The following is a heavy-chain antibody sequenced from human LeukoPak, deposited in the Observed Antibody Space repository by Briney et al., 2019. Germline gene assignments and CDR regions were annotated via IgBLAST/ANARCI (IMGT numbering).Heavy chain of an antibody. V-gene: IGHV3-23*01. J-gene: IGHJ6*03. D-gene: IGHD6-25*01. CDR2: ISGSGGST. CDR1: GFTFSSYA. Sequence: GGSLRLSCAASGFTFSSYAMNWVRQAPGKGLEWVSAISGSGGSTYYADSVKGRFTISRDNSKNTLYLQMSSLRAEDTAVYYCAKGQQPLIYYFYMDVWGKGTTVTVSS. CDR3: AKGQQPLIYYFYMDV.